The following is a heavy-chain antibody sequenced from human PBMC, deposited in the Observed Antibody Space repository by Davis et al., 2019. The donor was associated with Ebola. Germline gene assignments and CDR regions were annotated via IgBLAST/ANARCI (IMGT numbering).Heavy chain of an antibody. CDR1: GYTFTNYG. CDR3: AREGEGY. D-gene: IGHD3-10*01. V-gene: IGHV1-46*03. J-gene: IGHJ4*02. CDR2: INPSGGST. Sequence: ASVKVSCKASGYTFTNYGITWVRQAPGQGLEWMGIINPSGGSTSYAQKFQGRVIMTRDTATSTVYMELSSLRSEDTAVYFCAREGEGYWGQGTLVTVSS.